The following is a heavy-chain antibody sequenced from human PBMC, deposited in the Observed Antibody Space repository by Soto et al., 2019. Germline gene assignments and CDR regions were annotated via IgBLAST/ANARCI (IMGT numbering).Heavy chain of an antibody. CDR2: MNPHSGHT. CDR1: GYTFTSRD. Sequence: QVQLVQSGAEVKKPWASVKVSCKASGYTFTSRDINWMRQATGQGLEWMGWMNPHSGHTNYAQKFQGRVSMPRDTSISTAYMELTSLRSEDADVYYCASDMSTTWGQGTLVTVSS. V-gene: IGHV1-8*01. CDR3: ASDMSTT. D-gene: IGHD2-2*01. J-gene: IGHJ5*02.